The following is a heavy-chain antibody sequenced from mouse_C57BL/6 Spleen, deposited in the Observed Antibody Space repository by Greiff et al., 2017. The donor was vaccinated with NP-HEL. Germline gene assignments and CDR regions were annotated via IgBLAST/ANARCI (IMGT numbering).Heavy chain of an antibody. CDR1: GFTFTDYY. CDR3: ARWDFGDGGFDY. Sequence: EVQLVESGGGLVQPGGSLSLSCAASGFTFTDYYMSWVRQPPGKALEWLGFIRNKANGYTTEYSASVKGRFTISRDNSQSILYLQMNALRAEDSATYYCARWDFGDGGFDYWGQGTTLTVSS. V-gene: IGHV7-3*01. CDR2: IRNKANGYTT. J-gene: IGHJ2*01. D-gene: IGHD3-3*01.